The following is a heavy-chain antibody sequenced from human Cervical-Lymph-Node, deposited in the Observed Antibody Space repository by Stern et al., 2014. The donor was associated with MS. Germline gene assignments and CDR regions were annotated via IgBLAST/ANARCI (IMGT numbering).Heavy chain of an antibody. Sequence: VQLVESGAEVKKPGASVKVSCKASGYTFTSYDINWVRQATGQGLEWMGWMNPNSGNTGYAQKFQGRVTMTRNTSISTAYMELSSLRSEDTAVYYCARGPRIAAAGDYYYYGMDVWGQGTTVTVSS. V-gene: IGHV1-8*01. CDR2: MNPNSGNT. CDR3: ARGPRIAAAGDYYYYGMDV. CDR1: GYTFTSYD. D-gene: IGHD6-13*01. J-gene: IGHJ6*02.